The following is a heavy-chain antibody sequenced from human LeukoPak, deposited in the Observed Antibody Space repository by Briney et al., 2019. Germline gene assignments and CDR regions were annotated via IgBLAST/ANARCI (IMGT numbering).Heavy chain of an antibody. J-gene: IGHJ4*02. CDR3: AMGVAGFDY. V-gene: IGHV3-30*04. D-gene: IGHD2-15*01. CDR2: ISYDGSNK. Sequence: GGSLRLSCAASGFTFSSYAMHWVRQAPGKGLEWVAVISYDGSNKYYADSVKGRFTISRDNSKNTLYLQMNSLRAEDTAVYYCAMGVAGFDYWGQGTLVTVSS. CDR1: GFTFSSYA.